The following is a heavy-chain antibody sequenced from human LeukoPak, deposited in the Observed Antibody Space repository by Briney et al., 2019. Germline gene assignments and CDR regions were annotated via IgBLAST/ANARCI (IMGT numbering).Heavy chain of an antibody. V-gene: IGHV4-34*01. Sequence: SETLSLTCAVYGGSFSGYYWSWIPQPPGKGLEWIGEINHSGSTNYNPSLKSRVTISVDTSKNQFSLKLSSVTAADTAVYYCARPYSSSSAWAKDVWGKGTTVTVSS. D-gene: IGHD6-6*01. CDR2: INHSGST. J-gene: IGHJ6*04. CDR1: GGSFSGYY. CDR3: ARPYSSSSAWAKDV.